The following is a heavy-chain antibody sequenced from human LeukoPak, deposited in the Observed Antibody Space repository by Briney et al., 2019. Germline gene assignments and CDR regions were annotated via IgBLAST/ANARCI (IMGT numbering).Heavy chain of an antibody. J-gene: IGHJ4*02. Sequence: SETLSLTCTVSGGSISSYYWSWIRQPPGKGLEWIGEINHSGSTNYNPSLKSRVTISVDTSKNQFSLKLSSVTAADTAVYYCARHESQYYYDSSGLFDYWGQGTLVTVSS. CDR2: INHSGST. D-gene: IGHD3-22*01. CDR1: GGSISSYY. CDR3: ARHESQYYYDSSGLFDY. V-gene: IGHV4-34*01.